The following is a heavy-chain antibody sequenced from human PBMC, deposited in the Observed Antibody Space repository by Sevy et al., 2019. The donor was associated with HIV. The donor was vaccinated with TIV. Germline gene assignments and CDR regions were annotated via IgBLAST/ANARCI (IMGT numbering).Heavy chain of an antibody. Sequence: GSLRLSCTASGFTFNSNAMSWVRQAPGKGLEWVSTISGSGGSTYYADSVKGRFTISRDNSKNTVYLQMNSLRAEDTAIYYCTNRGVVIITGFDYWGQGTLVTVSS. V-gene: IGHV3-23*01. D-gene: IGHD1-20*01. J-gene: IGHJ4*02. CDR1: GFTFNSNA. CDR2: ISGSGGST. CDR3: TNRGVVIITGFDY.